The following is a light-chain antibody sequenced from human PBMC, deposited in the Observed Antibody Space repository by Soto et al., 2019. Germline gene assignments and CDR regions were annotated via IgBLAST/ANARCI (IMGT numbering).Light chain of an antibody. CDR2: GAS. CDR1: QSVSSSY. J-gene: IGKJ1*01. Sequence: EFVLTQSPGTLSFSPGERATLSCRASQSVSSSYLAWYQQKPGQAPRLLIYGASSRAAGDPDRFTGSGSGTDFTLTINRLEPEDFAVYYCQQYGSSPWTFGQGTKVDI. V-gene: IGKV3-20*01. CDR3: QQYGSSPWT.